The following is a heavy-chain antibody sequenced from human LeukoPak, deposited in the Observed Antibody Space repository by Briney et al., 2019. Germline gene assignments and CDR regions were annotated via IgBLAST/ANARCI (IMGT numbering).Heavy chain of an antibody. J-gene: IGHJ4*02. CDR3: AREGVPAACFDY. CDR1: GYTFTSYY. V-gene: IGHV1-46*01. D-gene: IGHD2-2*01. Sequence: GASVKVSCKASGYTFTSYYMHWVRQAPGQGLEWMGIINPSGGSTSYAQKFQGRVTMTRDTSTSTVYMELSGLRSEDTAVYYCAREGVPAACFDYWGQGTLVTVSS. CDR2: INPSGGST.